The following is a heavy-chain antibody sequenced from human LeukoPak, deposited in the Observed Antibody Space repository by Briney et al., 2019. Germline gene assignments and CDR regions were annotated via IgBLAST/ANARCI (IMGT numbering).Heavy chain of an antibody. V-gene: IGHV4-34*01. CDR3: ARGFGGYPTDPNPSYWYFDL. Sequence: SEILSLTCAVYGGSFSGYYWSWIRQPPGKGLEWIWVINHSGSTNYNPSLKSRVTISVDTSKNQFSLKLSSVTAADTAVYYCARGFGGYPTDPNPSYWYFDLWGRGTLVTVSS. CDR1: GGSFSGYY. J-gene: IGHJ2*01. D-gene: IGHD2-15*01. CDR2: INHSGST.